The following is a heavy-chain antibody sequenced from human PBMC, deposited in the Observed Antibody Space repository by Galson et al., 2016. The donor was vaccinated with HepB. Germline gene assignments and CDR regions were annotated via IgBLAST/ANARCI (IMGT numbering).Heavy chain of an antibody. D-gene: IGHD5-18*01. CDR2: ISGSGGST. CDR1: GFTFKNFA. Sequence: SLRLSCAASGFTFKNFAMSWVRQAPGKGLEWVSSISGSGGSTYYADSVKGRITVSRDNSKSTLYLQMNSLRAEDTAVYYCAKDYGDNYGYSFDFWGQGTLVTVSS. J-gene: IGHJ4*02. V-gene: IGHV3-23*01. CDR3: AKDYGDNYGYSFDF.